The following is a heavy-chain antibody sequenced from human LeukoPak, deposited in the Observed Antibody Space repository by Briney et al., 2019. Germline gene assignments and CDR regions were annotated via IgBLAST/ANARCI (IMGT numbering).Heavy chain of an antibody. CDR2: FDPEDGET. CDR3: ASRHNLGYCSGGSCYAPYYMDV. CDR1: GYTLTELS. Sequence: ASVKVSCKVSGYTLTELSMHWVRQAPGKGLEWMGGFDPEDGETIYAQKFQGRVTITADESTSTAYMELSSLRSEDTAVYYCASRHNLGYCSGGSCYAPYYMDVGGKGPTVTVSS. J-gene: IGHJ6*03. V-gene: IGHV1-24*01. D-gene: IGHD2-15*01.